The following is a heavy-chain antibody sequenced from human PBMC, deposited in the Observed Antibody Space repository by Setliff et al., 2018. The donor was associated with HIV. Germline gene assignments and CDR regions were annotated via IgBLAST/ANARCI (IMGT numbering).Heavy chain of an antibody. CDR2: IYTSGST. J-gene: IGHJ6*03. CDR1: GGSVSSSSFY. Sequence: SETLSLTCTVSGGSVSSSSFYWAWIRRPAGKGLEWIGRIYTSGSTNYNPSLKSRVTISVDTSKNQFSLKLSSVTAADTAVYYCARPGRASYYYYMDVWGKGTTVTVSS. V-gene: IGHV4-61*02. D-gene: IGHD3-10*01. CDR3: ARPGRASYYYYMDV.